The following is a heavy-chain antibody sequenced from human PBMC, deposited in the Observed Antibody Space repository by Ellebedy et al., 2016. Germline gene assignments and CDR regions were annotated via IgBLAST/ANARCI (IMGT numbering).Heavy chain of an antibody. Sequence: GESLKISXAASGFTFSDYYMSWIRQAPGKGLEWVSGINWNGGSTGYADSVKGRFTISRDNAKNSLYLQMNSLRAEDTALYYCARDEGQPGIAAAGTFSYWGQGTLVTVSS. CDR3: ARDEGQPGIAAAGTFSY. J-gene: IGHJ4*02. D-gene: IGHD6-13*01. V-gene: IGHV3-20*04. CDR2: INWNGGST. CDR1: GFTFSDYY.